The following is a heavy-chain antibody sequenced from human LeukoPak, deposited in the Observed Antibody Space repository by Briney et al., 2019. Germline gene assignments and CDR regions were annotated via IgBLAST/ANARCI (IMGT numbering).Heavy chain of an antibody. CDR3: ARDEVAPSEEWEPTYGMDV. V-gene: IGHV3-7*03. CDR1: GFTFSSYG. J-gene: IGHJ6*02. D-gene: IGHD1-26*01. CDR2: IKQDGSEK. Sequence: PGGSLRLSCAASGFTFSSYGMHWVRQAPGKGLEWVANIKQDGSEKYYVDSVKGRFTISRDNAKNSLYLQMNSLRAEDTAVYYCARDEVAPSEEWEPTYGMDVWGQGTTVTVSS.